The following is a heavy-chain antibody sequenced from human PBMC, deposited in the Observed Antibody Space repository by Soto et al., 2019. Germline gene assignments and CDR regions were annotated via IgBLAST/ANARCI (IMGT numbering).Heavy chain of an antibody. CDR1: GGTFNSYT. CDR2: FIPVLGGT. D-gene: IGHD6-6*01. V-gene: IGHV1-69*02. J-gene: IGHJ5*02. Sequence: QVQLVQSGAEVKKPGPSVKVSCRASGGTFNSYTLSWVRQAPGQGFEWLGRFIPVLGGTNYAQKFQGRVILAGDKSTSTAYMELNSLTSEDTAVCFCARGAVAAGPWYNWFDPWGRGTLVTVSS. CDR3: ARGAVAAGPWYNWFDP.